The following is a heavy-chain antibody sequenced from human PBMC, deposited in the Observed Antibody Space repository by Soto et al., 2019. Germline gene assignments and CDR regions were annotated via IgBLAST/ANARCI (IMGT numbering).Heavy chain of an antibody. CDR1: GYTFSRYV. V-gene: IGHV1-3*01. J-gene: IGHJ5*02. CDR3: ARGSSEYQLVFGWFDP. Sequence: ASVKVSCKTSGYTFSRYVMHWVRQAPGQRLEWMGWINAANGNTKYSQKFKGRVTISRDTSASTIYMDLSSLRSEDTAVYYCARGSSEYQLVFGWFDPWGQGTVVTVSS. D-gene: IGHD3-10*02. CDR2: INAANGNT.